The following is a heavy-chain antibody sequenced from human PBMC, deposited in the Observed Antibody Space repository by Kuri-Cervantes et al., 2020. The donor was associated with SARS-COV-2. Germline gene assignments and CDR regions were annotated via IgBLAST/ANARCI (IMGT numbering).Heavy chain of an antibody. D-gene: IGHD6-19*01. J-gene: IGHJ6*03. V-gene: IGHV4-34*01. Sequence: SCAASGFTFSTYSMNWVRQPPGKGLEWIGEINYSGTTNYNPSLKSRVTISVDTSKNQFSLNLTSVTAADTAVYYCARLRRHNNGWFATGYYMDVWGKGTTVAVSS. CDR2: INYSGTT. CDR1: GFTFSTYS. CDR3: ARLRRHNNGWFATGYYMDV.